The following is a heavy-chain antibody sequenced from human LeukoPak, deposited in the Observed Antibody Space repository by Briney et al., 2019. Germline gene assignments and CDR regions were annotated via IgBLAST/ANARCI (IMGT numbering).Heavy chain of an antibody. CDR2: ISGSGGST. CDR1: GFSFSSYA. Sequence: PGGSLRLSCADSGFSFSSYAMSSVRQAPGKGLEWVSAISGSGGSTYYADSVKGRFTISRDNSKNTLCLQMNSLRAEDTAVYYCAKCSRGYYYDSRLDYWGQGTLVSPSS. D-gene: IGHD3-22*01. CDR3: AKCSRGYYYDSRLDY. J-gene: IGHJ4*02. V-gene: IGHV3-23*01.